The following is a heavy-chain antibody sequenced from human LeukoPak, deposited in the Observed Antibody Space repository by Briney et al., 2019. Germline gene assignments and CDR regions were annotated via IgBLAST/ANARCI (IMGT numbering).Heavy chain of an antibody. CDR2: ISSSSSNI. D-gene: IGHD3-22*01. J-gene: IGHJ4*02. Sequence: GGSLRLSCAASGFTFSSYSMNWVRQAPGKGLEWVSYISSSSSNIYYADSVKGRFTISRDNAKNSLYLQMNSLRAEDTAVYYCARDREQYYYDSSGYSLDYWGQGTLVTVSS. V-gene: IGHV3-48*01. CDR3: ARDREQYYYDSSGYSLDY. CDR1: GFTFSSYS.